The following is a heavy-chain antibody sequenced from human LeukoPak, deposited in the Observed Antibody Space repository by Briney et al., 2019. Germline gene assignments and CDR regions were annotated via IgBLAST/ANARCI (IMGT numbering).Heavy chain of an antibody. V-gene: IGHV4-59*08. CDR2: IYYSGSS. Sequence: SETLSLTCTVSGGSISSYYWSWLRQPPGKGLEWVGYIYYSGSSNYNPSLKSRVTISVDTSKHQFSLKLSSVTAADTAVYYCARWHSYDSSGYLYYFDYWGQGTLVTVSS. J-gene: IGHJ4*02. CDR1: GGSISSYY. D-gene: IGHD3-22*01. CDR3: ARWHSYDSSGYLYYFDY.